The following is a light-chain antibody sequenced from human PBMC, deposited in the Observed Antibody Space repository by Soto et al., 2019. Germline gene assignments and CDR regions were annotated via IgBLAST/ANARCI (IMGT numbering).Light chain of an antibody. Sequence: IHMTQSPSSLSASIGDRVTITSRASHSISNFLNWYQQKPGKAPKLLIYEESTLHSGVPSRFSGSGSGTDFALKISRVEAEDVGVYYCMQGTHWPITFGQGTRLEIK. J-gene: IGKJ5*01. CDR3: MQGTHWPIT. CDR2: EES. V-gene: IGKV1-6*02. CDR1: HSISNF.